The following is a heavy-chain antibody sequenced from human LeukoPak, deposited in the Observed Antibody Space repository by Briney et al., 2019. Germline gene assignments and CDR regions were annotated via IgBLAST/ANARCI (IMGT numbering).Heavy chain of an antibody. CDR3: TTEIVAFDY. D-gene: IGHD3-22*01. J-gene: IGHJ4*02. CDR1: GFTFSGSA. Sequence: GGSLRLSCAASGFTFSGSAMHWVRQASGKGLEWVGRIRSKANSYATAYAASVKGRFTISRDDSKNTAYLQMNSLKTEDTAVYYCTTEIVAFDYWGQGTLVTVSS. CDR2: IRSKANSYAT. V-gene: IGHV3-73*01.